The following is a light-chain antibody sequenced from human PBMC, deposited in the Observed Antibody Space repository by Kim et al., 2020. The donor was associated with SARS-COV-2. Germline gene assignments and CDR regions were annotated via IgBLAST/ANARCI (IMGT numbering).Light chain of an antibody. V-gene: IGKV1-27*01. CDR3: QKYNGAPWT. Sequence: DIQMTQSPSSLSASVGDRVTITCRASQGISKDLAWYQQKPGNAPKLLIFAASALQSGVPTRFSGSGSGTDFTLTISSLQPEDVATYYCQKYNGAPWTFGQGNKLEI. CDR1: QGISKD. CDR2: AAS. J-gene: IGKJ1*01.